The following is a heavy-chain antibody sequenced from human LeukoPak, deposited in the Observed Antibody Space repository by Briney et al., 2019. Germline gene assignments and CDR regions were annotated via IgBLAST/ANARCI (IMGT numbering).Heavy chain of an antibody. Sequence: GGSLRLSCADSGITFSGNWMSWVRQAPGKGLEWVAHIKPDGSEKYYVDSVRVRFTISRDNAENSLYLEMNSLRAEDTAVYYCARDRDWSFDYWGQGTLVTVSS. CDR3: ARDRDWSFDY. D-gene: IGHD3/OR15-3a*01. CDR2: IKPDGSEK. CDR1: GITFSGNW. V-gene: IGHV3-7*05. J-gene: IGHJ4*02.